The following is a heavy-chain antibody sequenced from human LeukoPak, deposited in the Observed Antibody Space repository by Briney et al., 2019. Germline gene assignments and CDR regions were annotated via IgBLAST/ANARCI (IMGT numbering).Heavy chain of an antibody. CDR2: LVYDERS. CDR3: ARDLSAAFDF. J-gene: IGHJ4*02. V-gene: IGHV3-33*05. D-gene: IGHD6-19*01. Sequence: GGSLRLTCAASGFPFSSYGMHWVRQAPGKGLEWVARLVYDERSDYANSVKGRFSVSRDNSKNTLFLDMSDLRVEDTAVYYCARDLSAAFDFWGQGVLVTVSS. CDR1: GFPFSSYG.